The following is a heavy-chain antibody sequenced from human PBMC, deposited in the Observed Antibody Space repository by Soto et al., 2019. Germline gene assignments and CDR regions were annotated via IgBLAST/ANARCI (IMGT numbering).Heavy chain of an antibody. CDR2: IIPIFGTA. J-gene: IGHJ4*02. Sequence: QVQLVQSGAEVKKRGSSVKVSCKASGGTFSSYTISWVRQAPGQGLEWMGGIIPIFGTANNAQKFQGRVTITADESTSTAYMELSSLRSEDTAVYYCVLPLGSSYYFDYWGQGTLVTVSS. D-gene: IGHD6-6*01. CDR3: VLPLGSSYYFDY. CDR1: GGTFSSYT. V-gene: IGHV1-69*12.